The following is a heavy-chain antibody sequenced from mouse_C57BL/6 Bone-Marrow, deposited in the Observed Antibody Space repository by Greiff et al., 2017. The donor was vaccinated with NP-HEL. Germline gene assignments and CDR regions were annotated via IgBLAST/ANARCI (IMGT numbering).Heavy chain of an antibody. V-gene: IGHV1-82*01. J-gene: IGHJ2*01. CDR2: IYPGDGDT. D-gene: IGHD1-1*01. CDR3: AREYYGSRTEFDY. Sequence: QVQLKQSGPELVKPGASVKISCKASGYAFSSSWMNWVKQRPGKGLEWIGRIYPGDGDTNYNGKFKGKATLTADKSSSTAYMHISRLTSEDSAVYVCAREYYGSRTEFDYWGQGTTLTVSS. CDR1: GYAFSSSW.